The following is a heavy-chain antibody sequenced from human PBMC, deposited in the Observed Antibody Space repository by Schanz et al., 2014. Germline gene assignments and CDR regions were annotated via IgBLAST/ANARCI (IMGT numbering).Heavy chain of an antibody. CDR1: GFVFGDYY. Sequence: VHLLESGGGLVKPGGSLRLSCAASGFVFGDYYMTWIRQAPGKGLEWLSYISDSGTYTNYADSVKGRFTISRDNTKNSLFLQLNSLRADDTAVYYCARNRGSGSQNWYFDLWGRGTLVTVSS. D-gene: IGHD1-26*01. CDR3: ARNRGSGSQNWYFDL. J-gene: IGHJ2*01. CDR2: ISDSGTYT. V-gene: IGHV3-11*03.